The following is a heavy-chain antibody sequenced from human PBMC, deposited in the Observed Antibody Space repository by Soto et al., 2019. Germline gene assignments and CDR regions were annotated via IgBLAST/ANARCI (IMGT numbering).Heavy chain of an antibody. CDR2: IIPIFGTA. D-gene: IGHD5-18*01. Sequence: SLKVSCKASGGTFSSYAISWVRQAPGQGLEWMGGIIPIFGTANYAQKFQGRVTITADESTSTAYMELSSLRSEDTAVYYCARHRGYSYGSVYFDYWGQGTLVTVSS. J-gene: IGHJ4*02. V-gene: IGHV1-69*13. CDR1: GGTFSSYA. CDR3: ARHRGYSYGSVYFDY.